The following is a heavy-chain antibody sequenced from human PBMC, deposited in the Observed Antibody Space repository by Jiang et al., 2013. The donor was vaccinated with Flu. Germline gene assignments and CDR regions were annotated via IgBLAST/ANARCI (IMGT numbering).Heavy chain of an antibody. D-gene: IGHD2-2*01. CDR2: IIPILGIA. CDR1: GGTFSNYA. Sequence: SGAEVKKPGSSVKVSCKASGGTFSNYAISWVRQAPGQGLEWMGGIIPILGIANYAQKFQGRVTITADESTSTAYMELSSLTSDDTAVYYCATHVADYCSTSSCFAGYFQHWGQGTLVTVSA. V-gene: IGHV1-69*01. J-gene: IGHJ1*01. CDR3: ATHVADYCSTSSCFAGYFQH.